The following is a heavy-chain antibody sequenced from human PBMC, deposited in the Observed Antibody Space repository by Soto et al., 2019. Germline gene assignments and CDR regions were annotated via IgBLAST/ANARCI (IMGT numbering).Heavy chain of an antibody. D-gene: IGHD6-19*01. CDR1: GHSLSSGGYY. V-gene: IGHV4-31*03. CDR2: IYFTGTT. CDR3: ARDWGSSGWPN. J-gene: IGHJ4*02. Sequence: SETLSLTCTVPGHSLSSGGYYWSWIRQHPGKGLEWVGYIYFTGTTLYNPSLKSRLAISVDTSKNQFSLKLTSVTAAATAVYYCARDWGSSGWPNWGQGVLVTVSS.